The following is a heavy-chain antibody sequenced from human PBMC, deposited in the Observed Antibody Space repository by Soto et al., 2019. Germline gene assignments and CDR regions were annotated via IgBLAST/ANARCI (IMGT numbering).Heavy chain of an antibody. CDR2: ISGRGGNT. CDR3: VKDRAKREDNFWSGFEY. Sequence: EVQLLESGGGLIQPGGSLRLSCAASGFTFSSCAMSWVRHTPGKGLEWISGISGRGGNTYNADSVKGRFTISRDNSKNTLNLQMNSLRDEDTAVYYCVKDRAKREDNFWSGFEYWGQGTLVTVSS. CDR1: GFTFSSCA. D-gene: IGHD3-3*01. V-gene: IGHV3-23*01. J-gene: IGHJ4*02.